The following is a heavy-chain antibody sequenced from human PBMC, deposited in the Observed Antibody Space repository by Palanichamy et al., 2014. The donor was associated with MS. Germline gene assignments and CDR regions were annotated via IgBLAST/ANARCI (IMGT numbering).Heavy chain of an antibody. Sequence: EVQLLESGGGLVQPGGSLRLSCAASGFTFSTYDMSWVRQAPGKGLEWVSAIRGSGGNTYYADSVKGRFTISRDNSRNTLYLQMNSLRAEDTALYYCAKDHPLAGQFPDVWGQGTTVTVSS. V-gene: IGHV3-23*01. CDR3: AKDHPLAGQFPDV. CDR1: GFTFSTYD. D-gene: IGHD4-11*01. J-gene: IGHJ6*02. CDR2: IRGSGGNT.